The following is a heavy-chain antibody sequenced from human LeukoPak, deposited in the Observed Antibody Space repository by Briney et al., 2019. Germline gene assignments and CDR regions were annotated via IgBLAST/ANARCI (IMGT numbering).Heavy chain of an antibody. Sequence: SETLSLTCAVYGGSFSGYYWSWLRQPPGKGLEWIGEINHSGSTNYNPSLKSRVTISVDTSKNQFSLKLSSVTAADTAVYYCASLRRGYSYGPNYYYYYGMDVWGQGTTVTVSS. CDR2: INHSGST. CDR1: GGSFSGYY. CDR3: ASLRRGYSYGPNYYYYYGMDV. J-gene: IGHJ6*02. V-gene: IGHV4-34*01. D-gene: IGHD5-18*01.